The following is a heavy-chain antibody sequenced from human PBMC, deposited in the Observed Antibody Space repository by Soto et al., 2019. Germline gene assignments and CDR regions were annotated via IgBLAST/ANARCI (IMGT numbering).Heavy chain of an antibody. D-gene: IGHD3-10*01. CDR1: GYTFTSYY. Sequence: QVQLVQSGAEVKKPGASAKVSCKASGYTFTSYYMHWVRQAPGQGLEWMGIINPSGGSTSYAQKFQGRVTMTRDTSTSTVYRELSSLRSEDTAVYYCAIPTVDYYGSGPSPPYYYYYGIDVWGQGTTVTVSS. J-gene: IGHJ6*02. CDR3: AIPTVDYYGSGPSPPYYYYYGIDV. V-gene: IGHV1-46*01. CDR2: INPSGGST.